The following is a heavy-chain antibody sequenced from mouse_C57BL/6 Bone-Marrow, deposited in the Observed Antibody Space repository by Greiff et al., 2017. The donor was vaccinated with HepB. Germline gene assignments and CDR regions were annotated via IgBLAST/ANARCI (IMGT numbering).Heavy chain of an antibody. V-gene: IGHV1-26*01. CDR2: INPNNGGT. Sequence: VQLQQSGPELVKPGASVKISCKASGYTFTDYYMNWVKQSHGKSLEWIGDINPNNGGTSYNQKFKGKATLTVDTSSSTAYMELRSLTSEDSAVYYCARGAYYSNYLDYWGQGTTLTVSS. CDR1: GYTFTDYY. J-gene: IGHJ2*01. CDR3: ARGAYYSNYLDY. D-gene: IGHD2-5*01.